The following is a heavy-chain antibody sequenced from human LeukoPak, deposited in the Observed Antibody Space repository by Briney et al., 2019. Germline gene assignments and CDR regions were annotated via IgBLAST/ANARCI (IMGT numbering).Heavy chain of an antibody. D-gene: IGHD2-2*01. CDR3: ARGLKLFVVVPAAPLDY. V-gene: IGHV4-34*01. J-gene: IGHJ4*02. Sequence: SSDTLSLTCAVYGEFYRGYYWSWMRQPTGKGLEWIGEFNHIGSTNYNPSLKSRVTTSVDTSKNQFSLKLSSVTAADTAVYYCARGLKLFVVVPAAPLDYWGQGTLVTVSS. CDR2: FNHIGST. CDR1: GEFYRGYY.